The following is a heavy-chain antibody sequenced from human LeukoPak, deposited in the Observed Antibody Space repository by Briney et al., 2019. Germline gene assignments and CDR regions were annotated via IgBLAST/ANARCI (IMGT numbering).Heavy chain of an antibody. D-gene: IGHD6-13*01. V-gene: IGHV4-59*01. CDR1: GGSISSYY. CDR3: AAYYSSSWYDVY. J-gene: IGHJ4*02. CDR2: IYYSGST. Sequence: SETLSLTCTVSGGSISSYYWSWIRQPPGKGLEWIGYIYYSGSTNYNPSLKSRVTISVDTSKNQFSLKLSTVTAADTAVYYCAAYYSSSWYDVYWGQGTLVTVSS.